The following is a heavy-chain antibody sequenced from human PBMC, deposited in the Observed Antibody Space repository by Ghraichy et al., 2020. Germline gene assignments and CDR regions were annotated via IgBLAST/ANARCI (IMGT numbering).Heavy chain of an antibody. D-gene: IGHD2-15*01. CDR1: GFTFSSYS. J-gene: IGHJ2*01. CDR3: ARGPNIVVVVAANWYFDL. Sequence: GGSLRLSCAASGFTFSSYSMNWVRQAPGKGLEWVSYISSSSTIYYADSVKGRFTISRDNAKNSLYLQMNSLRAEDTAVYYCARGPNIVVVVAANWYFDLWGRGTLVTVSS. CDR2: ISSSSTI. V-gene: IGHV3-48*01.